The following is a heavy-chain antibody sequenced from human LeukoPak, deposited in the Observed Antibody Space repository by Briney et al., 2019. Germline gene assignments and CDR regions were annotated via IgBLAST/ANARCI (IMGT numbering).Heavy chain of an antibody. V-gene: IGHV4-34*01. D-gene: IGHD3-22*01. Sequence: PSETLSLTCAVYGGSFGGYYWSWIRQPPGKGLEWIGEINHSGSTNYNPSLKSRVTISVDTSKNQFSLKLSSVTAADTAVYYCARACYDSSGFDAFDIWGQGTMVTVSS. CDR3: ARACYDSSGFDAFDI. J-gene: IGHJ3*02. CDR1: GGSFGGYY. CDR2: INHSGST.